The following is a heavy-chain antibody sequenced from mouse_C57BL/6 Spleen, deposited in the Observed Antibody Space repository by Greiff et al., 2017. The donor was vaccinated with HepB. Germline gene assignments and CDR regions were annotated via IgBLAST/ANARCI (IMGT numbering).Heavy chain of an antibody. CDR1: GYAFSSSW. D-gene: IGHD1-1*01. CDR2: IYPGDGDT. Sequence: QVHLKQSGPELVKPGASVKISCKASGYAFSSSWMNWVKQRPGKGLEWIGRIYPGDGDTNYNGKFKGKATLTADKSSSTAYMQLSSLTSEDSAVYFCAREGYYGSSHLDYWGQGTTLTVSS. J-gene: IGHJ2*01. CDR3: AREGYYGSSHLDY. V-gene: IGHV1-82*01.